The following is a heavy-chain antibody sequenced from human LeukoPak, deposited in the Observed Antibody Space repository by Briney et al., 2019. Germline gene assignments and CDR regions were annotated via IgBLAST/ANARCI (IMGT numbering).Heavy chain of an antibody. D-gene: IGHD3-10*01. CDR2: IESDGSTT. J-gene: IGHJ4*02. CDR3: ARGYGSGSSLPFDY. CDR1: GFTLSSYW. Sequence: PGGSLRVSCVASGFTLSSYWMHWVRQAPGKGLVWVSRIESDGSTTTYADSVKGRFTISRDNAKNTLYLQLNSLRAEDTAVYYCARGYGSGSSLPFDYWGPGNLVTVSS. V-gene: IGHV3-74*01.